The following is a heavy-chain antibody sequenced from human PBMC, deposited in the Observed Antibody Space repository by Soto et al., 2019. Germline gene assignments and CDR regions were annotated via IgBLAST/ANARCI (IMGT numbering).Heavy chain of an antibody. CDR2: IIPIFGTA. CDR3: ARERGEQPPVYCGGDCYPYWYFDL. CDR1: GGTFSSYA. Sequence: SVKVSCKASGGTFSSYAISWVRQAPGQGLEWMGGIIPIFGTANYAQKFQGRVTITADKSTSTAYMELSSLRSEDTAVYYCARERGEQPPVYCGGDCYPYWYFDLWGRGTLVTVSS. J-gene: IGHJ2*01. D-gene: IGHD2-21*02. V-gene: IGHV1-69*06.